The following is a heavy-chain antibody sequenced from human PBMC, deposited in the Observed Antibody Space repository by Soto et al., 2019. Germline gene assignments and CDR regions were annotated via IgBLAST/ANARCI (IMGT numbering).Heavy chain of an antibody. D-gene: IGHD2-21*01. J-gene: IGHJ4*02. CDR3: VRAVISEGAH. V-gene: IGHV3-7*01. CDR1: GFTSSNYW. Sequence: PGGSLRLSCAASGFTSSNYWINWVRQAPGKGLEWVANISPDGSTKYYVASVKGRFTISRDNAKNSVYVLMNSLRAEDTAVYYCVRAVISEGAHWGQGTLVTVSS. CDR2: ISPDGSTK.